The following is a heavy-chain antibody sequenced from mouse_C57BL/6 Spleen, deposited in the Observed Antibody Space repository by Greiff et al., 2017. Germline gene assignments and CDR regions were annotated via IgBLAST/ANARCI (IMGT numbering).Heavy chain of an antibody. D-gene: IGHD1-1*01. J-gene: IGHJ1*03. V-gene: IGHV1-55*01. CDR1: GYTFTSYW. CDR3: ARGGYYYGSYRYFAV. Sequence: QVQLQQSGAELVKPGASVKMSCKASGYTFTSYWITWVKQRPGQGLEWTGDIYPGSGSTNYNEKFKSKATLTVDTSSITAYMQLSSLTSEDSAVYYGARGGYYYGSYRYFAVWGTVATVTVSS. CDR2: IYPGSGST.